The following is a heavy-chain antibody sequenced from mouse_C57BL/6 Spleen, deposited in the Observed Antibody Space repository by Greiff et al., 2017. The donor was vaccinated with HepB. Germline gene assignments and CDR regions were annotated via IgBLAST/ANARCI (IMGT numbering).Heavy chain of an antibody. J-gene: IGHJ3*01. Sequence: QVQLKQPGAELVMPGASVKLSCKASGYTFTSYWMHGVKQRPGQGLEWIGEIDPSDSYTNYNQKFKGKSTLTVDKSSSTAYMQLSSLTSEDSAVYYCARAGYAPWFAYWGQGTLVTVSA. CDR1: GYTFTSYW. D-gene: IGHD2-14*01. V-gene: IGHV1-69*01. CDR3: ARAGYAPWFAY. CDR2: IDPSDSYT.